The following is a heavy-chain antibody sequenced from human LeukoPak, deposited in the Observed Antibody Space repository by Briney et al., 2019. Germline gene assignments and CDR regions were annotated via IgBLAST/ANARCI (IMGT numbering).Heavy chain of an antibody. CDR1: RYSFTSYW. J-gene: IGHJ4*02. Sequence: GESLKISCKGSRYSFTSYWIGWVRQMPGKGLEWMGIIYPGDSDTRYSPSFQGQVTISADKSISTAYLQWSSLKASDTAMYYCARWFSTWDNSGYSNYFDYWGQGTLVTVSS. D-gene: IGHD3-22*01. CDR3: ARWFSTWDNSGYSNYFDY. V-gene: IGHV5-51*01. CDR2: IYPGDSDT.